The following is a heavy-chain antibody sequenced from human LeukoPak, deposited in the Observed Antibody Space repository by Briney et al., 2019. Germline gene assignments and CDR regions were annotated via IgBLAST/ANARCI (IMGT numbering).Heavy chain of an antibody. CDR2: ISYDGSNK. J-gene: IGHJ6*02. Sequence: GGSLRLSCAASGFTFSSYAMHWVRQAPGKGLEWVAVISYDGSNKYSDSVKGRFTISRDNSKNTLYLQMNSLRAEDTAVYYCARDFSSSFYYYYGMDVWGQGTTVTVSS. CDR1: GFTFSSYA. CDR3: ARDFSSSFYYYYGMDV. D-gene: IGHD6-6*01. V-gene: IGHV3-30-3*01.